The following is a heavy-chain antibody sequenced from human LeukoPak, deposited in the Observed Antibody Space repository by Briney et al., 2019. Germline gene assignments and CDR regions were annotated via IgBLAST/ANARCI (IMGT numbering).Heavy chain of an antibody. J-gene: IGHJ4*02. Sequence: SGGSLRLSCAASGFTFSSYWMTWVRQAPGKGLEWVANIKGDDSARYYVDSVKGRFTISRDNAYNSVYLQMNSLGPEDTAVYYCARDRIAAAGTDYDYWGQGVLVTVSS. V-gene: IGHV3-7*01. D-gene: IGHD6-13*01. CDR3: ARDRIAAAGTDYDY. CDR1: GFTFSSYW. CDR2: IKGDDSAR.